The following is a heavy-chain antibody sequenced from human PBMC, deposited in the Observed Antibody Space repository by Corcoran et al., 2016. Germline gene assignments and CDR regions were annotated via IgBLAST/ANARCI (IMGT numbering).Heavy chain of an antibody. CDR2: IYYSGST. V-gene: IGHV4-34*01. CDR3: ARAARGGGLFDY. CDR1: GGSFSGYY. D-gene: IGHD3-16*01. Sequence: QVQLQQWGAGLLKPSETLSLTCAVYGGSFSGYYWSWIRQPPGKGLEWIGSIYYSGSTYYNPSLKSRVTISVDTSKNQFSLKLSSVTAADTAVYYCARAARGGGLFDYWGQGTLVTVSS. J-gene: IGHJ4*02.